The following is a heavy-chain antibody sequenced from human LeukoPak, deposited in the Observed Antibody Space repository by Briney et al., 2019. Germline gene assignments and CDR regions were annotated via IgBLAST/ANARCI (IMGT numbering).Heavy chain of an antibody. Sequence: SDTLSLTCTVSGGTVSGSSSYWSWIRQPPGKVREWIGYIYYSGTTTYNPSLKSRVTISVDTSKNQFSLRLSSVTAADTAVYYCTRRDWGSSFDFWGQGTLVTVSS. J-gene: IGHJ4*02. CDR2: IYYSGTT. V-gene: IGHV4-61*01. D-gene: IGHD7-27*01. CDR3: TRRDWGSSFDF. CDR1: GGTVSGSSSY.